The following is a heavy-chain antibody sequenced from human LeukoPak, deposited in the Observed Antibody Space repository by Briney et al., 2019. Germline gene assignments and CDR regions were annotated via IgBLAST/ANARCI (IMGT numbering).Heavy chain of an antibody. CDR1: GYTFTSYG. Sequence: ASVKVSCKASGYTFTSYGISWVRQAPGQGLEWMGWISAYNGNTNYAQKLQGRVTMTTDTSTSTAYMELRSLRSDATAVYYCARDLPPYCSSPSCPRAYWGQGTLVTVSS. D-gene: IGHD2-2*01. CDR3: ARDLPPYCSSPSCPRAY. V-gene: IGHV1-18*01. CDR2: ISAYNGNT. J-gene: IGHJ4*02.